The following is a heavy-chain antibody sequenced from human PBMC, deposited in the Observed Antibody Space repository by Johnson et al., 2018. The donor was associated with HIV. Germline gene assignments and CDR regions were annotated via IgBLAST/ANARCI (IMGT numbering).Heavy chain of an antibody. CDR2: IYSGGGT. CDR3: ARARRITIFGSGRAVQSNDAFDI. CDR1: GFTVSSNY. V-gene: IGHV3-66*02. D-gene: IGHD3-3*01. J-gene: IGHJ3*02. Sequence: EMQLVESGGGLVQPGGSLRLSCAASGFTVSSNYMSWVRQAPGKGLEWVSVIYSGGGTYYEDSVKGRFTISRDNSKNTLYLQMNSQRAEDTAVYYCARARRITIFGSGRAVQSNDAFDIWGQGTMVTVSS.